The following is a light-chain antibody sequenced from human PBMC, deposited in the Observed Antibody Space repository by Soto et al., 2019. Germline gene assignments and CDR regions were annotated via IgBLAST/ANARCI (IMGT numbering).Light chain of an antibody. CDR3: QQYNSFWT. CDR1: QSISSW. V-gene: IGKV1-5*01. J-gene: IGKJ1*01. CDR2: DAS. Sequence: DIQMTQSPSTLSASVGDRVTITCRASQSISSWLAWYQQKPGKAPKLLIYDASYLERGVPSRFSGSGSGTEFTLTISSLQPDDLATYYCQQYNSFWTFGQATKVEI.